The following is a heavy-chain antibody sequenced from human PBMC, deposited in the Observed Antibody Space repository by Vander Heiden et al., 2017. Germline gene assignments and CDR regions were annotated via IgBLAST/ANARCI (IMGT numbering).Heavy chain of an antibody. V-gene: IGHV3-9*01. CDR1: GFPFDDYA. CDR2: ISWNGGSI. CDR3: AKDIGPISGPFDY. J-gene: IGHJ4*02. Sequence: EVQLVESGGGLVQPGRSLRPSCRASGFPFDDYAITWFRQARGKGRDWVSGISWNGGSIGYADAVKGRSTISRDNAKNSLYLQMNSLRAEDTALYYCAKDIGPISGPFDYWGQGTLVTVSS. D-gene: IGHD2-15*01.